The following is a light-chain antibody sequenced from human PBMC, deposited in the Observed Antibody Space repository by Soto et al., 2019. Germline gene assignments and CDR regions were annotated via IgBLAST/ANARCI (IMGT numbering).Light chain of an antibody. Sequence: DIQMTQSPSSVSASVGDRVTITCRASQGISNWLTWYQQKPGKAPKLLIYATSTLEGGVPSRFSGSASGTDFTLTINSLQPVDFATYYCQQANSFPLTFGGGTKVEIK. J-gene: IGKJ4*01. CDR3: QQANSFPLT. CDR1: QGISNW. CDR2: ATS. V-gene: IGKV1-12*01.